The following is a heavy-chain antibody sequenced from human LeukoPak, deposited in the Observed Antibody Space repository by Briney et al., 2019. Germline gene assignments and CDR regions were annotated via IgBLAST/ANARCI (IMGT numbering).Heavy chain of an antibody. J-gene: IGHJ3*02. CDR1: GFTFSDYY. V-gene: IGHV3-11*01. Sequence: PGGSLRLSCAASGFTFSDYYMSWIRQAPGKGLEWLSYISKNGKTIYYADSVKGRFTISRDNAKKSVYLQMNSLRAEDTALYYCAKVMTTHDAFDIWGQGTMVTVSS. D-gene: IGHD3-16*01. CDR3: AKVMTTHDAFDI. CDR2: ISKNGKTI.